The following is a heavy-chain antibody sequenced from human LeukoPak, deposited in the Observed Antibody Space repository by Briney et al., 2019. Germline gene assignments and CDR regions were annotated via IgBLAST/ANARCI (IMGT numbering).Heavy chain of an antibody. CDR2: ISSSSSYI. J-gene: IGHJ4*02. D-gene: IGHD3-22*01. CDR1: GFTFSSYA. CDR3: ARGTMTLDY. V-gene: IGHV3-21*01. Sequence: GGSLRLSCAASGFTFSSYAMSWVRQAPGKGLEWVSSISSSSSYIYYADSVKGRFTISRDNAKNSLYLQMNSLRAEDTAVYYCARGTMTLDYWGQGTLVTVSS.